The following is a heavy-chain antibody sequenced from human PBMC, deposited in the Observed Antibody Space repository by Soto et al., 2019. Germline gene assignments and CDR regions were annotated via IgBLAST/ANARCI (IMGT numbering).Heavy chain of an antibody. V-gene: IGHV3-53*04. J-gene: IGHJ3*02. CDR3: ARFTVTKGVDI. Sequence: EVQLVESGGGLVQPGGSLRLSCAASGFTVSSNYMSWVRQAPGKGLEWVSVIYSDGTTNYADSVKGRFTISRHNSKNTLYIQMNSLRAEDTAVYYCARFTVTKGVDIWGQGTMVTVSS. CDR1: GFTVSSNY. D-gene: IGHD4-17*01. CDR2: IYSDGTT.